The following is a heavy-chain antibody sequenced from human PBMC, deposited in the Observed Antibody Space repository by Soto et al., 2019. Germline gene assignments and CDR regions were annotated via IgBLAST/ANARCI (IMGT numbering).Heavy chain of an antibody. V-gene: IGHV3-21*01. CDR3: ARVGRDGPDY. J-gene: IGHJ4*02. Sequence: EESLRLSCAASGFTFLSYSMNWVRQAPGEGLEWVSSISPSSSYIHYADSVKGRFTISRDNAKNSLYLQMNSLRADDTAVYYCARVGRDGPDYWGQGTLVTVSS. CDR2: ISPSSSYI. CDR1: GFTFLSYS.